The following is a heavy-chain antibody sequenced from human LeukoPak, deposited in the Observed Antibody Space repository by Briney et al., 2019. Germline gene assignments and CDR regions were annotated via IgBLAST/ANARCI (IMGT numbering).Heavy chain of an antibody. Sequence: GASVKVSCKASGYTFTSYYMHWVRQAPGQGLEWMGIINPSGGSTSYAQKFQGRVTTTRDTSTSTVYMELSSLRSEDTAVYYCASEVDVRDAFDIWGQGTMVTVSS. J-gene: IGHJ3*02. V-gene: IGHV1-46*01. CDR1: GYTFTSYY. CDR3: ASEVDVRDAFDI. CDR2: INPSGGST. D-gene: IGHD1-26*01.